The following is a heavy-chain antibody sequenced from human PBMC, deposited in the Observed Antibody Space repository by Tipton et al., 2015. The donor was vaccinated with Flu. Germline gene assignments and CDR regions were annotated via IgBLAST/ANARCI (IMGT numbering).Heavy chain of an antibody. Sequence: TLSLTCTVSGYSISSGFYWVWIRQPPGKGLEWIGNIYRSGSTFYNPSLKSRVTISVDTSKNQFSLKLSSVTAADTAVYYCARGDGYNFDYWGQGTLVTVSS. CDR1: GYSISSGFY. CDR3: ARGDGYNFDY. CDR2: IYRSGST. J-gene: IGHJ4*02. V-gene: IGHV4-38-2*02. D-gene: IGHD5-24*01.